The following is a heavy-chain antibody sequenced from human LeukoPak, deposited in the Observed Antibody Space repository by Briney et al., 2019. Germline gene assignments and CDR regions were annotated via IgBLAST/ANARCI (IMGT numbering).Heavy chain of an antibody. D-gene: IGHD1-26*01. CDR3: ARENSGSYREFDY. CDR1: GGSISSGGYY. J-gene: IGHJ4*02. Sequence: PLETLSLTCTVSGGSISSGGYYWSWIRQHPGKGLEWIGYIYYSGSTYYNPSLKSRVTISVDTSKNQFSLKLSSVTAADTAVFYCARENSGSYREFDYWGQGTLVTVSS. CDR2: IYYSGST. V-gene: IGHV4-31*03.